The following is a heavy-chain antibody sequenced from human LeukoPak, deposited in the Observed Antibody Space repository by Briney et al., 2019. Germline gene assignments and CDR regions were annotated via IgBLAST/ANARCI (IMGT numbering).Heavy chain of an antibody. D-gene: IGHD1-1*01. Sequence: GGSLRLSCAASGFTVSSNYMSWVRQAPGKGLEWVSVIYSGGTTYYADSVKGRFTISRDNSKNTLYLQMNSLRAEDTAVYYCARTTTFAPHFDYWSQGTLVTVSS. J-gene: IGHJ4*02. V-gene: IGHV3-66*01. CDR1: GFTVSSNY. CDR3: ARTTTFAPHFDY. CDR2: IYSGGTT.